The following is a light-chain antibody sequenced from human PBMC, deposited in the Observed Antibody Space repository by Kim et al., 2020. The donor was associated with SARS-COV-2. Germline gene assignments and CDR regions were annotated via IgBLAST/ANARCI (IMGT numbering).Light chain of an antibody. CDR2: AAS. CDR1: QGIDNH. V-gene: IGKV1-9*01. J-gene: IGKJ1*01. Sequence: APVGDRVAVTCRTSQGIDNHLAWYQQKPGKAPKLLIFAASTLQSGVPSRFSGSGSGTEFTLTVSSLQPEDFAIYYCQQLNTYPWTFGQGTKVDIK. CDR3: QQLNTYPWT.